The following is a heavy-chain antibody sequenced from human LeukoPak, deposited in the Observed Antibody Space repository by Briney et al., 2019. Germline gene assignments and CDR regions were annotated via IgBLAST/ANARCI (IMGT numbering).Heavy chain of an antibody. D-gene: IGHD3-22*01. V-gene: IGHV3-23*01. Sequence: GGSLRLSCAASGFTFSSYAMTWVRQAPGKGLEWVSGISSSGGTTYHADSVKGRFTISRDNSKNTLYLQMNSLRAENTAVYYCVRKASYYDSSEDGYFDLWGRGTLVTVSS. CDR2: ISSSGGTT. J-gene: IGHJ2*01. CDR1: GFTFSSYA. CDR3: VRKASYYDSSEDGYFDL.